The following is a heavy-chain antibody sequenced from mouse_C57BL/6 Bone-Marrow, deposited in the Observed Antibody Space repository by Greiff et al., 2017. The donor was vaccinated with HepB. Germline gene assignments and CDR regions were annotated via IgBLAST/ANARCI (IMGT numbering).Heavy chain of an antibody. D-gene: IGHD2-4*01. J-gene: IGHJ3*01. Sequence: EVQLVESGGGLVKPGGSLKLSCAASGFTFSDYGMRWVRQAPEKGLEWVAYISNGGGSTYYPDTVKGRFTISRDNAKNTLYLQMSRLKAEDTAMYYCARRPDDYDGHAWFADWGQGPLVTVSA. CDR1: GFTFSDYG. V-gene: IGHV5-17*03. CDR3: ARRPDDYDGHAWFAD. CDR2: ISNGGGST.